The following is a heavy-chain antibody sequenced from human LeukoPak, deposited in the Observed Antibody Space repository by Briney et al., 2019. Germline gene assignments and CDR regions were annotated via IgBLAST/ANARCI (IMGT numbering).Heavy chain of an antibody. J-gene: IGHJ5*02. CDR2: IYPGDSDT. D-gene: IGHD1-26*01. CDR1: GYSFTYYW. Sequence: GESLKISCKGSGYSFTYYWIGWVRQMPGKGLEWMGIIYPGDSDTKYSPSFQGQVTISADKSISTAYLQWSSLKASDTAMYYCARGRGSVGASTTRFDPWGQGTLVTVSS. V-gene: IGHV5-51*01. CDR3: ARGRGSVGASTTRFDP.